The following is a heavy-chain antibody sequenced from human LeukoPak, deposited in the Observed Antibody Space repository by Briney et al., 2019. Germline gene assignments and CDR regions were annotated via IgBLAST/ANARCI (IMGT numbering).Heavy chain of an antibody. J-gene: IGHJ4*02. CDR3: ARDLSLVVPYYFDF. CDR1: GFSFSSYS. CDR2: ISSSSNYI. V-gene: IGHV3-21*01. D-gene: IGHD2-15*01. Sequence: GGSLRLSCAASGFSFSSYSMSWVRQAPGKGLEWVPSISSSSNYIYYADSVKGRFTISKDNAKNSLYLQMNSLRAEDTAVYYCARDLSLVVPYYFDFWGQGTVVTVSS.